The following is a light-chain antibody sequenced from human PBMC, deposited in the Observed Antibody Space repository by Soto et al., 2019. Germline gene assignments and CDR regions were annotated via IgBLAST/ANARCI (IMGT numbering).Light chain of an antibody. CDR2: GAS. V-gene: IGKV3-20*01. Sequence: EIVLPQSPGTLSLSPGERATLSCRASQTVNSIYLAWYQQKPGQAPRLLLYGASSRETGIPDRFSGSGSGTDFTLTMSRLETDDFAVYYCLQYESSPYTFGQGTKLEIK. CDR3: LQYESSPYT. J-gene: IGKJ2*01. CDR1: QTVNSIY.